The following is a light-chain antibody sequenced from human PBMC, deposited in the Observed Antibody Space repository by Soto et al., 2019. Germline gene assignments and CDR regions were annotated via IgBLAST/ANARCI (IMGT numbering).Light chain of an antibody. CDR3: QSYDSSLSGYV. V-gene: IGLV1-40*01. CDR2: SNR. J-gene: IGLJ1*01. Sequence: QSVVTQPPSVSGAPGQRVTISCTGSGSNIGAGYDVHWYQHLPGTAPKLLIYSNRNRPSGVPDRFSGSKSGTSASLAITGLQAEDAADYYCQSYDSSLSGYVFGTGTKVTVL. CDR1: GSNIGAGYD.